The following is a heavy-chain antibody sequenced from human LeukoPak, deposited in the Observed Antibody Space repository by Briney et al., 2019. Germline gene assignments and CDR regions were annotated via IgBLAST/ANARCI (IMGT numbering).Heavy chain of an antibody. J-gene: IGHJ4*02. CDR1: GGSISSFY. Sequence: ASETLSLTCTVSGGSISSFYWSWIRQPPGKGLEWIGYIYSSGRTNYNPSLKSRVTMSVDTSKNQFFLKVSSLAAADTAVYFCARDYGGKFDYWGQGALVTVSS. V-gene: IGHV4-59*01. D-gene: IGHD4-23*01. CDR2: IYSSGRT. CDR3: ARDYGGKFDY.